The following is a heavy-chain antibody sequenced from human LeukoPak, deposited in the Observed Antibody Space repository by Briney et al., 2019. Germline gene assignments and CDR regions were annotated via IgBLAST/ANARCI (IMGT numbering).Heavy chain of an antibody. Sequence: GGSLRLSCAASGFTFSDHYMDWVRQAPGKGLEWVSTLGGGDAGIYYADSVYDRFTISRDNSKNRLYLKMNSLRAEDTAVYYCAKESTVTPGSVNWFDPWGQGTLVTVSS. D-gene: IGHD4-17*01. CDR3: AKESTVTPGSVNWFDP. CDR2: LGGGDAGI. V-gene: IGHV3-23*01. CDR1: GFTFSDHY. J-gene: IGHJ5*02.